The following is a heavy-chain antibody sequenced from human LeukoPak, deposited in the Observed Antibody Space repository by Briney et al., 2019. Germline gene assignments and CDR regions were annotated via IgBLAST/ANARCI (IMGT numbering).Heavy chain of an antibody. D-gene: IGHD1-26*01. J-gene: IGHJ4*02. CDR3: AKGASYSGSSNFDY. CDR2: ISWNSGSI. V-gene: IGHV3-9*03. Sequence: GGSLRLSCAASGFTFDDYAMHWVRQAPGKGLEWVSGISWNSGSIGYADSVKGRFTISRDNAKNSLYLQMNSLRAEDMALYYCAKGASYSGSSNFDYWGQGTLVTVSS. CDR1: GFTFDDYA.